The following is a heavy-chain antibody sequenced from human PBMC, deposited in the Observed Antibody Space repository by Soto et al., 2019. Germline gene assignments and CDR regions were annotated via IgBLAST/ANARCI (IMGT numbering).Heavy chain of an antibody. Sequence: GGSLRLSCAASGFTFSSYAMSWVRQAPGKGLEWVSAISGSGGSTYYADSVKGRFTISRANSKNTLYLQMNSLRAEDTAVYYCAKDHQIVVAAAEGLYFDYWGQGTLVTVSS. CDR1: GFTFSSYA. CDR2: ISGSGGST. J-gene: IGHJ4*02. V-gene: IGHV3-23*01. D-gene: IGHD2-15*01. CDR3: AKDHQIVVAAAEGLYFDY.